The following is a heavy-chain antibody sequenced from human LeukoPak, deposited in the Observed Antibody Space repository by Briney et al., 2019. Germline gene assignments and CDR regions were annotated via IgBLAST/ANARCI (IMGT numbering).Heavy chain of an antibody. J-gene: IGHJ2*01. CDR1: GFMFSDYG. V-gene: IGHV3-30*18. D-gene: IGHD2-21*01. Sequence: PGRSLRLSCAASGFMFSDYGMHWVRQAPGKGLEWVAVISNDGSIIYYADSVKGRFTISRDNSKNTLHLQMNSLRPDDTAVYYCAKDGPYCGGNTCYFRYFDLWGRGTLVTVSS. CDR3: AKDGPYCGGNTCYFRYFDL. CDR2: ISNDGSII.